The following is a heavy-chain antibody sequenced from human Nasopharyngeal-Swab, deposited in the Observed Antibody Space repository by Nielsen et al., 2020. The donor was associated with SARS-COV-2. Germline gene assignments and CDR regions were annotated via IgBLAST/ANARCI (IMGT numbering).Heavy chain of an antibody. CDR1: GLTFRTYH. Sequence: GGSVRLLCRASGLTFRTYHVHGVRQAPGKGLEWVAIISSGGRTQVYADSVEGRFTISRDDPENTLYLQMNSLRPEDTAVYYCAKESSTYYYDNWGQGTLVTVSS. CDR2: ISSGGRTQ. V-gene: IGHV3-30*18. CDR3: AKESSTYYYDN. J-gene: IGHJ4*02. D-gene: IGHD2-2*01.